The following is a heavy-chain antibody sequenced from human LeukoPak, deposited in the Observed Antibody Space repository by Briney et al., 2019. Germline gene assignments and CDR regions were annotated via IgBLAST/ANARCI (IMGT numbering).Heavy chain of an antibody. J-gene: IGHJ4*02. CDR3: ARASMVRGVRGYYFDY. CDR1: GFTVSSNY. CDR2: IYSGGST. D-gene: IGHD3-10*01. Sequence: PGGSLRLSCAASGFTVSSNYMSWVRQAPGKGLEWVSVIYSGGSTYYADSVKGRFTISRDDSKNTLYLQMNSLRAEDTAVYYCARASMVRGVRGYYFDYWGQGTLVTVSS. V-gene: IGHV3-53*01.